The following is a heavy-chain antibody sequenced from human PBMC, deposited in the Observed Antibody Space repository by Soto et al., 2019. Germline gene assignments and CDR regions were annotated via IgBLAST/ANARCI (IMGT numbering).Heavy chain of an antibody. V-gene: IGHV3-33*01. CDR2: IWYDGSNK. D-gene: IGHD3-22*01. CDR1: GFTFSSYG. J-gene: IGHJ4*02. Sequence: QVQLVESGGGVVQPGRSLRLSCAASGFTFSSYGMHWVRQAPGKGLEWVAVIWYDGSNKYYADSVKGRFTISRDNSKNTLYLLMTSLRAEDTAVYYCARDYDSSGYPRYYFDYWGQGTLVTVSS. CDR3: ARDYDSSGYPRYYFDY.